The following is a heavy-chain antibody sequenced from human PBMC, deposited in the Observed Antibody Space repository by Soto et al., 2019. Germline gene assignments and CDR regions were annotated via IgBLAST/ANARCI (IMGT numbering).Heavy chain of an antibody. Sequence: GGSLRLSCAASGFTFSSYAMSWVRQAPGKGLEWVSAISGSGGSTYYADSVKGRFTISRDNSKNTLYLQMNSLRAEDTAVYYCAAPLGARFYYGSGSYGFPVEGFDPWGQGTLVTVSS. V-gene: IGHV3-23*01. CDR3: AAPLGARFYYGSGSYGFPVEGFDP. CDR2: ISGSGGST. D-gene: IGHD3-10*01. J-gene: IGHJ5*02. CDR1: GFTFSSYA.